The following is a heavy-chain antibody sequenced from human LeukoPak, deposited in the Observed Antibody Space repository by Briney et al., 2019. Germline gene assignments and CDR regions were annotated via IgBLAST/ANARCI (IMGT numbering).Heavy chain of an antibody. CDR2: ISAYNGNT. CDR3: ARDRKAAAGTGWFDP. J-gene: IGHJ5*02. Sequence: ASVKVFCKASGYTFTSYGISWVRQAPGQGLEWMGWISAYNGNTNYAQKLQGRVTMTTDTSTSTAYMELRSLRSDDTAVYYCARDRKAAAGTGWFDPWGQGTLVTVSS. CDR1: GYTFTSYG. V-gene: IGHV1-18*01. D-gene: IGHD6-13*01.